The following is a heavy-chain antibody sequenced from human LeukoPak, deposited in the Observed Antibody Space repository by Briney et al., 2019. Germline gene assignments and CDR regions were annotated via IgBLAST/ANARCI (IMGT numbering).Heavy chain of an antibody. Sequence: PGGSLRLSCAASGVTFSSYAMSWVRQAPGKGLEWVSAISGSGDSTYYADSVKGRFTISRDNSKNTLYLQMNSLRAEDTAVYYCAKGKDIMITFGGVFDYWGQGTLVTVSS. J-gene: IGHJ4*02. CDR2: ISGSGDST. D-gene: IGHD3-16*01. V-gene: IGHV3-23*01. CDR1: GVTFSSYA. CDR3: AKGKDIMITFGGVFDY.